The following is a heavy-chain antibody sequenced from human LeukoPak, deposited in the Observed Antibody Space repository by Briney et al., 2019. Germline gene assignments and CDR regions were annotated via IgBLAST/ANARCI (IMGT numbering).Heavy chain of an antibody. J-gene: IGHJ4*02. CDR2: ISGSGGNT. CDR3: AREGYCTSTSCYAGIDY. CDR1: GFPFNNYA. Sequence: GGSLRLSCAASGFPFNNYAMRWAPQAPGKGPQWVSSISGSGGNTYYPESVKGRFTISRDNSKNTLYLQMNSLRAEDTATYYCAREGYCTSTSCYAGIDYWGQGTLVTVSA. D-gene: IGHD2-2*01. V-gene: IGHV3-23*01.